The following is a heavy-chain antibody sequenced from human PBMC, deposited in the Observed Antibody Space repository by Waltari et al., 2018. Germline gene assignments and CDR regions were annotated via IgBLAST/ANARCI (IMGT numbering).Heavy chain of an antibody. V-gene: IGHV3-30*03. CDR1: GFTFRSYG. J-gene: IGHJ4*02. Sequence: QVQLVESGGGVVQPGRSLRLSCVASGFTFRSYGMHWVRQAPGKGLEWVAVILDEGRNKYYADSVKGRFTISRDNSKNTLYLQMNSLRAEDTALYYCARRGRQEVMSGGFLAYRQPIYFFDSWGQGALVTVSS. D-gene: IGHD3-10*01. CDR2: ILDEGRNK. CDR3: ARRGRQEVMSGGFLAYRQPIYFFDS.